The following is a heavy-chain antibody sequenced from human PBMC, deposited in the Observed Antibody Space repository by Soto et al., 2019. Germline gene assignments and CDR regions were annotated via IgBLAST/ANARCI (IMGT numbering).Heavy chain of an antibody. CDR1: GYSFISHY. D-gene: IGHD2-2*01. V-gene: IGHV1-46*01. J-gene: IGHJ4*02. CDR3: ARDYLSSKLSLSYFDF. Sequence: VSVKVSCKASGYSFISHYIHWVRQAPGQGLEWMGFINPSGGSATLAQKFQGRVTMTRDTSTSTVYMELTILRSEDAAVYYCARDYLSSKLSLSYFDFWGQGTLVTVSS. CDR2: INPSGGSA.